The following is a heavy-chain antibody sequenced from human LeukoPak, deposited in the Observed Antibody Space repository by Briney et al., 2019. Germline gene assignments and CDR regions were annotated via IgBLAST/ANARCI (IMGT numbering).Heavy chain of an antibody. V-gene: IGHV1-69*04. J-gene: IGHJ4*02. CDR2: IIPILGIA. CDR3: ARDCSSTSCYGNFDY. D-gene: IGHD2-2*01. CDR1: GGTLSSYA. Sequence: SVKVSCKASGGTLSSYAISWVRQAPGQGLEWMGRIIPILGIANYAQKFQGRVTITADKSTSTAYMELSSLRSEDTAVYYCARDCSSTSCYGNFDYWGQGTLVTVSS.